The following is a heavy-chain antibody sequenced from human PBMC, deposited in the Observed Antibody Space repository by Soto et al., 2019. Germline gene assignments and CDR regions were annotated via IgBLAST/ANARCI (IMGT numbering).Heavy chain of an antibody. J-gene: IGHJ5*02. CDR3: ARDGITMVRGAPAGLNWFDP. CDR2: INPNRGGT. D-gene: IGHD3-10*01. CDR1: GYTFTGYY. Sequence: QVQLVQSGAEVKKPGASVKVSCKASGYTFTGYYMHWARQAPAQRLEWMGWINPNRGGTNYAQKLQGRVTMSRDTSISTGYVELSRLRSDDTAVYYCARDGITMVRGAPAGLNWFDPWGQGPRVTVSS. V-gene: IGHV1-2*02.